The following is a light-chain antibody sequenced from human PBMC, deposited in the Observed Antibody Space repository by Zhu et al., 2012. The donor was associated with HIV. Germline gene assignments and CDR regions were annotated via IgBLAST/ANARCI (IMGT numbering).Light chain of an antibody. CDR2: GAS. Sequence: EIVLTQSPGTLSLPPGETATLSCRTSQVVNSNYLAWYQQKPGQAPRPVIYGASTRAAGIPDRFSGSGSGTDFTLIISRLEPEDFAVYSCQQFGSSPPTFGQGTKVE. V-gene: IGKV3-20*01. CDR1: QVVNSNY. CDR3: QQFGSSPPT. J-gene: IGKJ1*01.